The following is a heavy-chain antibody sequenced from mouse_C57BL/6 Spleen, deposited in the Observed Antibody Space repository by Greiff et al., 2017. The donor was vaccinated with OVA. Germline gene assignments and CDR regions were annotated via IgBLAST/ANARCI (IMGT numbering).Heavy chain of an antibody. V-gene: IGHV14-4*01. CDR1: GFNIKDDY. J-gene: IGHJ1*03. CDR3: TLGSSYRYFAV. Sequence: VQLQQSGAELVRPGASVKLSCTASGFNIKDDYMHWVKQRPEQGLEWIGWIDPENGDTEYASKFQGKATITADTSSNTAYLQLSSLTSEDTAVYYCTLGSSYRYFAVWGTGTTVTVSS. CDR2: IDPENGDT. D-gene: IGHD1-1*01.